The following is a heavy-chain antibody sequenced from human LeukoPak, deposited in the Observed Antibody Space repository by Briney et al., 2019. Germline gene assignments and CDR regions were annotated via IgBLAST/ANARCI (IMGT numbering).Heavy chain of an antibody. V-gene: IGHV5-51*01. CDR1: GYLSTNYG. Sequence: NLGEPLKTSSQGPGYLSTNYGIGGDRQIPGKGLQWMAIIFCGDSDTRYSPSFQGQVTISVDKSISTAYLHWSSLKASDTARYYCVRPRLRSASHMDVWGKGTMVTVSS. CDR2: IFCGDSDT. CDR3: VRPRLRSASHMDV. J-gene: IGHJ6*03.